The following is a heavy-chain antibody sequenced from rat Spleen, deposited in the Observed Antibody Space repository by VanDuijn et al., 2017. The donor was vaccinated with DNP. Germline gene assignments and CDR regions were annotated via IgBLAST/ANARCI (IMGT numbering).Heavy chain of an antibody. V-gene: IGHV5-17*01. Sequence: EVQLVESGGGLVQPGRSLKLSCAASGFTFSDYAMAWVRQAPKKGLEWVTTITYDGSRAYYRDSVKGRFTISRDNAKSTLSLQMDSLRSEDTATYYCANSGHFDYWGQGVMVTVSS. J-gene: IGHJ2*01. CDR1: GFTFSDYA. D-gene: IGHD4-3*01. CDR3: ANSGHFDY. CDR2: ITYDGSRA.